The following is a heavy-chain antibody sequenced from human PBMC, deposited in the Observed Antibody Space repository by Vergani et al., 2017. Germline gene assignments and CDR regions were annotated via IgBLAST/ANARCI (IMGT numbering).Heavy chain of an antibody. CDR2: IWYDGSNK. CDR3: AREPLSSGWGGDDY. Sequence: VQLVESGGGLVQPGWSLRLSCAASGFTFSSYGMHWVRQAPGKGLEWVAVIWYDGSNKYYADSVKGRFTISRDNSKNTLYLQMNSLRAEDTAVYYCAREPLSSGWGGDDYWGQGTLVTVSS. V-gene: IGHV3-33*01. D-gene: IGHD6-19*01. J-gene: IGHJ4*02. CDR1: GFTFSSYG.